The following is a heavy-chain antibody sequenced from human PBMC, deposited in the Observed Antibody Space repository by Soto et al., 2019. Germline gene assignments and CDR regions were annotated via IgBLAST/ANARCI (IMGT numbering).Heavy chain of an antibody. CDR1: GFTFSSYA. D-gene: IGHD2-2*01. V-gene: IGHV3-23*01. J-gene: IGHJ6*03. CDR2: ISGSGGRT. Sequence: GGSLRLSCAPSGFTFSSYAMSWFRQAPGKGLEWVSAISGSGGRTYYADSVKGRFTISRENSKNTQYQQMNSLRTEETAVYYCARPAMYYYYNYMDVWGKGTTVTVSS. CDR3: ARPAMYYYYNYMDV.